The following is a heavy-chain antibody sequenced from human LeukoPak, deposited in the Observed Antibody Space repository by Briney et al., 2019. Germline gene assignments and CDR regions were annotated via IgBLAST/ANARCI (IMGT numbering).Heavy chain of an antibody. CDR3: AKGGEDCSSTSCINWFDP. CDR1: GFTFSSYA. J-gene: IGHJ5*02. V-gene: IGHV3-23*01. Sequence: PGGSPRLSCAASGFTFSSYAMSWVRQAPGKGLEWVSAISGSGGSTYYADSVKGRFTISRDNSKNTLYLQMNSLRAEDTAVYYCAKGGEDCSSTSCINWFDPWGQGTLVTVSS. CDR2: ISGSGGST. D-gene: IGHD2-2*01.